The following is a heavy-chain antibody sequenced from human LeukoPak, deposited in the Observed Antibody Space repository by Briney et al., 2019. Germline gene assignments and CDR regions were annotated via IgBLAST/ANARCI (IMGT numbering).Heavy chain of an antibody. CDR1: GDSISSTNFY. D-gene: IGHD5-12*01. J-gene: IGHJ5*02. CDR2: IYYSGST. CDR3: ATGGYDFGDNWFDP. V-gene: IGHV4-39*07. Sequence: PSETLSLTCTVSGDSISSTNFYWGWIRQPPGKGLEWIGSIYYSGSTYYNPSLKSRVTISVDTSKNQFSLKLSSVTAADTAVYYCATGGYDFGDNWFDPWGQGTLVTVSS.